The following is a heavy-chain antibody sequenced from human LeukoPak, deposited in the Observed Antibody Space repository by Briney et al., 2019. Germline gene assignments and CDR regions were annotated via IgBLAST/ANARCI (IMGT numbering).Heavy chain of an antibody. J-gene: IGHJ6*02. CDR2: IYTSGST. Sequence: SKTLSLTCTVSGGSISSGSYYWSWIRQPAGKGLEWIGRIYTSGSTNYNPSLKSRVTISVDTSKYQFSLKLSSVTAADTAVYYCARGGSSRPHYYGMDVWGQGTTVTVSS. CDR3: ARGGSSRPHYYGMDV. CDR1: GGSISSGSYY. V-gene: IGHV4-61*02. D-gene: IGHD6-6*01.